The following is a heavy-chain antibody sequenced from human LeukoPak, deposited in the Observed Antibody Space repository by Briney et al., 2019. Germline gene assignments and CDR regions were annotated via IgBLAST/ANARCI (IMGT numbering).Heavy chain of an antibody. Sequence: GGSLRLSCAASGFTFSSYWMHWVRQAPGKGLVWVSRINSDGSSTSYADSVKGRFTISRDNAKNTLHLQMNSLRAEDTAVYYCARDLTGYYYYYYMDVWGKGTTVTVSS. V-gene: IGHV3-74*01. J-gene: IGHJ6*03. CDR1: GFTFSSYW. CDR3: ARDLTGYYYYYYMDV. D-gene: IGHD4/OR15-4a*01. CDR2: INSDGSST.